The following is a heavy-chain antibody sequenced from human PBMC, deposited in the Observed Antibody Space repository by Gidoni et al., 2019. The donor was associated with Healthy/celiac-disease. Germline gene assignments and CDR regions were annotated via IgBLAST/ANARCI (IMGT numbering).Heavy chain of an antibody. V-gene: IGHV3-23*01. J-gene: IGHJ3*02. CDR3: AKGAYYDFWSGYRADAFDI. CDR1: GCTFSRYA. D-gene: IGHD3-3*01. Sequence: EVQLLESGGGLVQPGGSVRRSGAASGCTFSRYAMSWVRQAPGKGLEWVSAISGSGGSTYYADSVNGRFTISRDNSKNTLYLQMNSLRAEDTAVYYCAKGAYYDFWSGYRADAFDIWGQGTMVTVSS. CDR2: ISGSGGST.